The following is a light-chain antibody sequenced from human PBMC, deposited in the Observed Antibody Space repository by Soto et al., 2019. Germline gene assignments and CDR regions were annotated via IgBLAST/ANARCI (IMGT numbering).Light chain of an antibody. J-gene: IGKJ4*01. Sequence: EIVLTQSPATLSLSPGERATLSCRASQGVSTYLAWYQQKPGQAPSLLIYDASNRATGIPARFSGSGSGTDFSLTISSLEPEDFAVYYCQQRSNWLLTFGGGTKVEIK. V-gene: IGKV3-11*01. CDR3: QQRSNWLLT. CDR2: DAS. CDR1: QGVSTY.